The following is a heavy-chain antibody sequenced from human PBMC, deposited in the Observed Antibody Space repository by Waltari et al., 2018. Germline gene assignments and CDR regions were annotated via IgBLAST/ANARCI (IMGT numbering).Heavy chain of an antibody. CDR2: IYYSGST. V-gene: IGHV4-59*01. Sequence: QVQLQESGPGLVKPSETLSLTCTVSGGSISSYYWSWIRQPPGKGLGWIGYIYYSGSTNYNPSLKSRVTISVDTSKNQFSLKLSSVTAADTAVYYCARDHIRYFDWLLIGAPGPMTTWGQGTLVTVSS. D-gene: IGHD3-9*01. CDR3: ARDHIRYFDWLLIGAPGPMTT. J-gene: IGHJ5*02. CDR1: GGSISSYY.